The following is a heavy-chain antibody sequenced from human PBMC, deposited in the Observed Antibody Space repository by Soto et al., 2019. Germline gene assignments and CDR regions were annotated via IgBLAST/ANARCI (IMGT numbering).Heavy chain of an antibody. CDR2: ISINGGST. J-gene: IGHJ5*02. Sequence: GGSLRLSCSASVFSFSSYAMHWVRQAPGKGLEYVSAISINGGSTXXADSVKGXXTISRYNSKNTXYLQMXNLGAEDTAVYYCVKDSAVSSGCYWFGPWGQGX. CDR1: VFSFSSYA. V-gene: IGHV3-64D*06. D-gene: IGHD6-19*01. CDR3: VKDSAVSSGCYWFGP.